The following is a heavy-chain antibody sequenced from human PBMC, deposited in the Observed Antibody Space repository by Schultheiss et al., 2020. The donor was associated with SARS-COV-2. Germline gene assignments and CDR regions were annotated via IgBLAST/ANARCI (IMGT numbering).Heavy chain of an antibody. CDR3: ARGRRQWLVLRKMGDY. CDR1: GFTFSSYG. CDR2: ISGSGRST. Sequence: GGSLRLSCEASGFTFSSYGMSWVRQAPVRGLEWVASISGSGRSTNYADSVWGRFTISRDNSKNTLYLQMNSLRAEDTALYYCARGRRQWLVLRKMGDYWGQGTLVTVSS. V-gene: IGHV3-23*01. D-gene: IGHD6-19*01. J-gene: IGHJ4*02.